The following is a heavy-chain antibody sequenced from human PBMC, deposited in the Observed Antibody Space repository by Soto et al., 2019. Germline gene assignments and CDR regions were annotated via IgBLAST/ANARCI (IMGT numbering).Heavy chain of an antibody. V-gene: IGHV1-18*01. J-gene: IGHJ6*03. CDR2: ISPYNDNR. D-gene: IGHD1-7*01. CDR1: GYTFINYG. Sequence: QVQLVQSGAEVKEPGASVKVSCKASGYTFINYGINWVRQAPGQGLEWMGWISPYNDNRNYAQKLQGRVTMTTDTSTSTAYMEMRSVRSDDTAVYYCARRRQGTGTFSYYYYMEVWGKGTTVTVSS. CDR3: ARRRQGTGTFSYYYYMEV.